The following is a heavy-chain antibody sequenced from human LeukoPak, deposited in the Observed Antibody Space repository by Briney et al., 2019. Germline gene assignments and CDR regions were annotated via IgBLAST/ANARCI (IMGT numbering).Heavy chain of an antibody. D-gene: IGHD6-13*01. J-gene: IGHJ4*02. CDR1: GYTFSSYG. CDR2: ISAYNGNT. Sequence: GASVKVSCKASGYTFSSYGISWVRQAPGEGLEWMGWISAYNGNTNYAQKLQGRVTMTTDTSTSTAYMDLRSLRSDDTAVYYCARVGGAAAGMWDYFDYWGQGTLVTVSS. V-gene: IGHV1-18*01. CDR3: ARVGGAAAGMWDYFDY.